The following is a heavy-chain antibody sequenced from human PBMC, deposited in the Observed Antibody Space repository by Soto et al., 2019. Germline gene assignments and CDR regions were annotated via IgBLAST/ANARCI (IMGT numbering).Heavy chain of an antibody. CDR3: ARDYYDSSGYFGMDV. V-gene: IGHV4-59*01. CDR1: GGSISSYC. D-gene: IGHD3-22*01. J-gene: IGHJ6*02. Sequence: PSETLSLTCTVSGGSISSYCWSWIRQPPGKGLEWIGYIYYSGSTNYNPSLKSRVTISVDTSKNQFSLKLSSVTAADTAVYYCARDYYDSSGYFGMDVWGQGTTVTVSS. CDR2: IYYSGST.